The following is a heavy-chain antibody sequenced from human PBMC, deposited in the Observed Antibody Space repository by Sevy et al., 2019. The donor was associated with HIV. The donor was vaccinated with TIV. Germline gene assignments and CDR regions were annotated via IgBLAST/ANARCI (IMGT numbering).Heavy chain of an antibody. J-gene: IGHJ6*02. CDR1: GFTFSKNW. CDR2: IKSKTEGGTT. V-gene: IGHV3-15*01. CDR3: XTESIEGNYYDSSGFYDFYYYGMDV. Sequence: GGSLRLSCLASGFTFSKNWMSWVRQAPGKGLEWVXRIKSKTEGGTTDYAAPVKGRFTILRDDSKNTLYLQMNSLKTEDTAVYYXXTESIEGNYYDSSGFYDFYYYGMDVWGQGTTVTVSS. D-gene: IGHD3-22*01.